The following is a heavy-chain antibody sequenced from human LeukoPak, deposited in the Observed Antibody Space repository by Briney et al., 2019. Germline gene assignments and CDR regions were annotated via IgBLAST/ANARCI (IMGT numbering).Heavy chain of an antibody. V-gene: IGHV4-61*08. D-gene: IGHD6-19*01. Sequence: PSETLSLTCTVSGGSISSGGYYWSWIRQPPGKGLEWIGYISYSGSANYNPSLKSRVTISVDTSKNQFSLKLSSVTAADTAVYYCARGGGEQWLGHQIDCWGQGTLVTVSS. CDR3: ARGGGEQWLGHQIDC. J-gene: IGHJ4*02. CDR1: GGSISSGGYY. CDR2: ISYSGSA.